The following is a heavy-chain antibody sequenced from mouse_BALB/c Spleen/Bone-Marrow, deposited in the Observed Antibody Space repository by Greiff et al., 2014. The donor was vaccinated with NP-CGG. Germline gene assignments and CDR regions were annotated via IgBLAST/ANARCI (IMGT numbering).Heavy chain of an antibody. D-gene: IGHD2-3*01. Sequence: VQLQQPGAELVKPGASVKLSCKASGYTFTSYYMYWVKQRPGQGLEWIGEINPNNDGTNFNEKFKSKATLTVDKSSSTAYMQLSSLTSEDSAVYYCARAAYDPYAMDYWGQGTSVTVSS. J-gene: IGHJ4*01. CDR1: GYTFTSYY. V-gene: IGHV1S81*02. CDR3: ARAAYDPYAMDY. CDR2: INPNNDGT.